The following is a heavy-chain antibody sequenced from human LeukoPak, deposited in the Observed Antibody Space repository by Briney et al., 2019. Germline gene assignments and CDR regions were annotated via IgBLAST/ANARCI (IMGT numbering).Heavy chain of an antibody. J-gene: IGHJ4*02. CDR1: GFTFSSYG. CDR2: IRDDGSKK. Sequence: PGGSLRLSCTASGFTFSSYGMHWVRQAPGKGLEWVAFIRDDGSKKYYADSVKGRFTISRDNSKNTLYLQMNSLRAEDTAVYYCAKRPPYYGSGNYYTYFDYWGQGTLVTVSS. D-gene: IGHD3-10*01. V-gene: IGHV3-30*02. CDR3: AKRPPYYGSGNYYTYFDY.